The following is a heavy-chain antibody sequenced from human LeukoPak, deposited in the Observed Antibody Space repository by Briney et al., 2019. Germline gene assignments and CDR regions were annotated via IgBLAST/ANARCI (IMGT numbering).Heavy chain of an antibody. J-gene: IGHJ4*02. CDR2: ISSSSSYI. CDR3: ARDLSGSHPVLDY. D-gene: IGHD3-10*01. V-gene: IGHV3-21*01. Sequence: PGGSLRLSCAASGFTFSSYSMNWVRQAPGKGLEWVSSISSSSSYIYYADSVKGRFTISRDNAKNSLYLQMNSLRAEDTAVYYCARDLSGSHPVLDYWGQGTLVTVPS. CDR1: GFTFSSYS.